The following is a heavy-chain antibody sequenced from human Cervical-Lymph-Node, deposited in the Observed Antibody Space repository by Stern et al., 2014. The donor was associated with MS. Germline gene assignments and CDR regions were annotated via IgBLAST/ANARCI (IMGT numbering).Heavy chain of an antibody. CDR1: GFTFSDNY. J-gene: IGHJ6*02. Sequence: VQLVESGGGLVKPGGSLRLSCATSGFTFSDNYMGWVRQTPGKGLEWVSYISSGGGAIYYADSVKGRFTISRDNAKNSVYLQMNSLTAADTAIYYCARCSWLFTDHSGGQVDVWGQGTTVTVSS. CDR3: ARCSWLFTDHSGGQVDV. D-gene: IGHD6-19*01. V-gene: IGHV3-11*01. CDR2: ISSGGGAI.